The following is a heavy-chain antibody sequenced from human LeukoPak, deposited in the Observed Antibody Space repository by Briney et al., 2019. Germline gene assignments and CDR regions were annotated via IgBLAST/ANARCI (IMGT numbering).Heavy chain of an antibody. CDR3: ARTPKTVKNYYYMDV. D-gene: IGHD4-17*01. CDR2: MYHSGST. J-gene: IGHJ6*03. CDR1: GYSISSAYY. Sequence: SETLSLTCSVSGYSISSAYYWGWIRQPPGKGLEWIGTMYHSGSTNYNPSLKSRVTISVDTSKNQFSLKVSSVTAADTAVYYCARTPKTVKNYYYMDVWGKGTTVTISS. V-gene: IGHV4-38-2*02.